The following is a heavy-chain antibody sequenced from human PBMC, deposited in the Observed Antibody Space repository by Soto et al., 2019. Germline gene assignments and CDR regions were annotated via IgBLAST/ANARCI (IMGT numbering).Heavy chain of an antibody. CDR3: ARCHYSGSARTYGMDV. Sequence: ASVKVSCKASGYTFTSYDINWVRQATGQGLEWMGWMNPNSGNTGYAQKFQGRVTMTRNTSISTAYMELNNLRGEDTAVYHCARCHYSGSARTYGMDVWGQGTTVTVSS. J-gene: IGHJ6*02. V-gene: IGHV1-8*01. D-gene: IGHD3-10*01. CDR2: MNPNSGNT. CDR1: GYTFTSYD.